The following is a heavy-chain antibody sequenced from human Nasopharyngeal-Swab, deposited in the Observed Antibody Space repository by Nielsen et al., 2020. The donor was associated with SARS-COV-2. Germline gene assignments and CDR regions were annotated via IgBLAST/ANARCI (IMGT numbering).Heavy chain of an antibody. CDR1: YY. V-gene: IGHV4-39*01. CDR2: IYYSGST. J-gene: IGHJ3*02. Sequence: YYMAWIRQAPGKGLEWVGSIYYSGSTYYNPSLKSRVTISVDTSKNQFSLKLSSVTAADTAVYYCARRVGGFLEWIFAHDIWGQGTMVTVSS. D-gene: IGHD3-3*01. CDR3: ARRVGGFLEWIFAHDI.